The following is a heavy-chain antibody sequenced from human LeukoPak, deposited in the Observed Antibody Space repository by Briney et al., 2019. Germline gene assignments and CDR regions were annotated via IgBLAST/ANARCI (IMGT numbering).Heavy chain of an antibody. CDR2: ISYDGSNE. V-gene: IGHV3-30*03. CDR3: ARDPATYSSSRWGGLDY. J-gene: IGHJ4*02. CDR1: GFTFSSYA. D-gene: IGHD2-2*01. Sequence: PGGSLRLSCAASGFTFSSYAMSWVRQAPGKGLEWVAVISYDGSNEYYRDSVKGRFTISRDNSKNTLFLQMNSLRIEDTAVYYCARDPATYSSSRWGGLDYWGQGTLVTVSS.